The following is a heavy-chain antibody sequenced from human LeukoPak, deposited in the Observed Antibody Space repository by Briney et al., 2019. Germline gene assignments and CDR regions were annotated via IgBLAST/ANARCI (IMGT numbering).Heavy chain of an antibody. J-gene: IGHJ6*02. CDR2: IHHRGST. Sequence: SETLSLTCAVFDSSISSNYYWAWIRQPPGRGLEWIGSIHHRGSTHFNPSLKSRVSISVDTSRNRFSVRLTSVTAADTAVYYCARVYYDFWSSHMTFCNMDVWGQGTPVTVS. CDR3: ARVYYDFWSSHMTFCNMDV. CDR1: DSSISSNYY. D-gene: IGHD3-3*01. V-gene: IGHV4-38-2*01.